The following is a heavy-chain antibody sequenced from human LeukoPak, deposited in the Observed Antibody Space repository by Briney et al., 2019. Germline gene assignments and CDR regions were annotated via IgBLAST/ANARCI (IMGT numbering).Heavy chain of an antibody. D-gene: IGHD3-9*01. CDR2: IRYDGSNK. CDR3: AKDQGRYFGNTKLTLEYYYYYGMDV. J-gene: IGHJ6*02. V-gene: IGHV3-30*02. Sequence: PGGSLRLSCAASGFTFSSYGMHWVRQAPGKGLEWAAFIRYDGSNKYYADSAKGRFTISRDNSKNTLYLQMNSPRAEDTAVYYCAKDQGRYFGNTKLTLEYYYYYGMDVWGQGTTVTVSS. CDR1: GFTFSSYG.